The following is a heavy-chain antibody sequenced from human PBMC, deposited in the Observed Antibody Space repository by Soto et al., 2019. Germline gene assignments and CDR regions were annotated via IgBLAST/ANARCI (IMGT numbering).Heavy chain of an antibody. CDR2: IDPFDSYT. CDR3: ARQQDYYDSSGYYLSEYCYGMDV. Sequence: PGESLKISCKDSGYSFTGYGISWVRQMPGKGLEWMGMIDPFDSYTNYSPSFQGHVTISADKSISTAYLQWSSLKASDTAMYYCARQQDYYDSSGYYLSEYCYGMDVWGQGTTVTVSS. V-gene: IGHV5-10-1*01. D-gene: IGHD3-22*01. J-gene: IGHJ6*02. CDR1: GYSFTGYG.